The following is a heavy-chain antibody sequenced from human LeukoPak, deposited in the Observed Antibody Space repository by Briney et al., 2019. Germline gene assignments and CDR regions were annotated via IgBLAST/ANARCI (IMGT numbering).Heavy chain of an antibody. CDR1: GYTFTSYY. J-gene: IGHJ3*02. Sequence: GASVKVSCKASGYTFTSYYMHWVRQAPGQGLEWMGIINPSGGSTSYAQKFQGRVTMTRGTSTSTIYMELSSLRSEDTAVYYCARDLTAAGPRGDAFDIWGQGTMVTVSS. V-gene: IGHV1-46*01. CDR3: ARDLTAAGPRGDAFDI. D-gene: IGHD6-13*01. CDR2: INPSGGST.